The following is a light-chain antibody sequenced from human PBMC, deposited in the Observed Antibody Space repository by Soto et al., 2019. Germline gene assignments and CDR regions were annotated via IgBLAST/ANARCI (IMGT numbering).Light chain of an antibody. J-gene: IGLJ3*02. CDR3: GTWDSSLSVGV. CDR1: IYNIGSND. CDR2: DND. Sequence: QSVLTQPPSVSAAPGQKVTISCSGSIYNIGSNDVSWYQQLPGTAPKVLIYDNDKRPSGIPDRFSGSKSGTSATLGITGLQTGDEADYYCGTWDSSLSVGVFGAGTKLTVL. V-gene: IGLV1-51*01.